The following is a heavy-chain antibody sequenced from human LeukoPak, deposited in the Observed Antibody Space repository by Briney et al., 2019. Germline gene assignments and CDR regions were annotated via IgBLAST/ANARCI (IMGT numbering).Heavy chain of an antibody. CDR3: AKDQGPYCSGGSCYYFQH. Sequence: GGSLRLSCATSGFTFSSYWMSWVRQAPGKGLEWVSAISGSGGSTYYADSVKGRFTISRDNSKNTLYLQMNSLRAEDTAVYYCAKDQGPYCSGGSCYYFQHWGQGTLVTVSS. CDR1: GFTFSSYW. V-gene: IGHV3-23*01. J-gene: IGHJ1*01. D-gene: IGHD2-15*01. CDR2: ISGSGGST.